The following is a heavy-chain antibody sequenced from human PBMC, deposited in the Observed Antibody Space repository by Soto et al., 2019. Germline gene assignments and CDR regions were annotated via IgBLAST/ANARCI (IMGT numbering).Heavy chain of an antibody. CDR1: GGSISSSSYY. CDR2: IYYSGST. D-gene: IGHD1-26*01. Sequence: SETLSLTCTVSGGSISSSSYYWGWIRQPPGKGLEWIGSIYYSGSTYYNPSLKSRVTISVDTSKNQFSLKLSSVTAADTAVYYCARHTSIVGATDYWGQGTLVTVSS. CDR3: ARHTSIVGATDY. J-gene: IGHJ4*02. V-gene: IGHV4-39*01.